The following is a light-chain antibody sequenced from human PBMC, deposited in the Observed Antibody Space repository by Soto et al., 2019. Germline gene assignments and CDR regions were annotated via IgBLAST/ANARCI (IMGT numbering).Light chain of an antibody. CDR3: QQLFDSPIT. CDR1: QGISSY. V-gene: IGKV1-9*01. Sequence: IQLTQSPSSLSASVGDRVTITCRASQGISSYLGWYQQKPGKAPNLLIYAASTLQSGVPSRFSGGGSGTDCTLTISSLQPEDVATYYCQQLFDSPITFGQGTRLEIK. J-gene: IGKJ5*01. CDR2: AAS.